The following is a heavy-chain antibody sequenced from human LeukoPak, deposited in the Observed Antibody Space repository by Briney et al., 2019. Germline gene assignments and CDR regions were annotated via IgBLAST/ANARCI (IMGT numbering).Heavy chain of an antibody. D-gene: IGHD3-22*01. V-gene: IGHV4-34*01. Sequence: SETLSLTCAVYGGPFSGYYWSWIRQPPGKGLEWIGEINHSGSTNYNPSLKSRVTISVDTSKNQFSLKLSSVTAADTAVYYCARALGWYYYDSSGPFDYWGQGTLVTVSS. CDR2: INHSGST. J-gene: IGHJ4*02. CDR1: GGPFSGYY. CDR3: ARALGWYYYDSSGPFDY.